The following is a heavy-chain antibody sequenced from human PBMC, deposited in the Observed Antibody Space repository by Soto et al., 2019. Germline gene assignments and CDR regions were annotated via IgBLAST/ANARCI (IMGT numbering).Heavy chain of an antibody. Sequence: QVQLVQSGAEVKKPGASVKVSCKASGYTFTSYDINWVRQATGQGLEWMGWMNPNSGNTGYAQKIQXXVTMTRNTSISTAYMALSSLRSEDTAVYYCAREKTSYGMDVWGQGTTVTVSS. CDR1: GYTFTSYD. V-gene: IGHV1-8*01. CDR3: AREKTSYGMDV. CDR2: MNPNSGNT. J-gene: IGHJ6*02.